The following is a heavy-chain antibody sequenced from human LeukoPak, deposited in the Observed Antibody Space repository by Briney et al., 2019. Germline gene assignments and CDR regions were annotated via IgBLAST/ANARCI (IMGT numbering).Heavy chain of an antibody. V-gene: IGHV3-9*01. J-gene: IGHJ6*03. CDR3: ARGGVQSCTNGVCYSRVYYYMDV. D-gene: IGHD2-8*01. CDR2: ISWNSGSI. Sequence: GGSLRLSCAASGFTFDDYAMHWVRQAPGKGLEWVSGISWNSGSIGYADSVKGRFTISRDNTKNTLFLQMNSLRPEDTALYYCARGGVQSCTNGVCYSRVYYYMDVWGKGTTVTVSS. CDR1: GFTFDDYA.